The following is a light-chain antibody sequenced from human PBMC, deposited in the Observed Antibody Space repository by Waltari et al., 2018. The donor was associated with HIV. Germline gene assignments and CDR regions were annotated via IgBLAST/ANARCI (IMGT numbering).Light chain of an antibody. CDR3: QHRSSWPRGT. Sequence: EIVLTQSPATLSLSPGERATLSCRASQSISSYLAWYQQKPGQAPRILIYDASNRATCIPARFSGSGSATDFTLTISSLEPEDFAVYYCQHRSSWPRGTFGQGTKLEIK. CDR2: DAS. CDR1: QSISSY. J-gene: IGKJ2*01. V-gene: IGKV3-11*01.